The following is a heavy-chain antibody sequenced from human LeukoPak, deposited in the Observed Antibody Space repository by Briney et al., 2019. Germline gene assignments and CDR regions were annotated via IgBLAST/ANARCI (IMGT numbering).Heavy chain of an antibody. CDR3: ARRGLYSSSWYGFDY. CDR1: GGSFSGYY. Sequence: SETLSLTCAVYGGSFSGYYWSWIRQPPGKGLEWIGEINHSGSTNYNPSLKSRVTISVDTSKNQFSLKLSSVTAADTAVYYCARRGLYSSSWYGFDYWGQGTLVTVSP. J-gene: IGHJ4*02. V-gene: IGHV4-34*01. CDR2: INHSGST. D-gene: IGHD6-13*01.